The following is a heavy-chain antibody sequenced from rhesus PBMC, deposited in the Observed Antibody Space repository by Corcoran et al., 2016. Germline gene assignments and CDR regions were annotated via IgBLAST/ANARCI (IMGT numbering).Heavy chain of an antibody. CDR2: ISNGGGST. V-gene: IGHV3-178*01. CDR3: ARERGRWDY. Sequence: EVQLVESGGGLAKPGGSLRVSWAASGFTFRAYYMSWGRPAPGKGREWVSGISNGGGSTWYAYSVKGRFTISRENAKNTLYFQMNSLRAEDTAVYYCARERGRWDYWGQGVLVTVSS. J-gene: IGHJ4*01. CDR1: GFTFRAYY.